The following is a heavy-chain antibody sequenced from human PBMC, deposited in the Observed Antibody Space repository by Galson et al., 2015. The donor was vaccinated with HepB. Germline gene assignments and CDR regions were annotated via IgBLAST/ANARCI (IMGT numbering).Heavy chain of an antibody. Sequence: SVKVSCKASGGTFSSYAISWVRQAPRQGLEWMGGIIPIFGTANYAQKFQGRVTITADESTSTAYMELSSLRSEDTAVYYCARAGRYYDSSGYLAYWGQGTLVTVSS. J-gene: IGHJ4*02. D-gene: IGHD3-22*01. V-gene: IGHV1-69*13. CDR3: ARAGRYYDSSGYLAY. CDR1: GGTFSSYA. CDR2: IIPIFGTA.